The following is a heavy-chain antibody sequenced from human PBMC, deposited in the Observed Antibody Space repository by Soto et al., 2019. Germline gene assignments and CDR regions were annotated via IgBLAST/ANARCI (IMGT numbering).Heavy chain of an antibody. Sequence: SGGSLRLSCAASGFTFSSYWLHWVRQDPGKGLVWVSRINSDGSSTSYADSVKGRFTISRDNAKNTLYLQMNSLRVEDTALYYCARSVYSSDHFDFWGQGTLVTVSS. CDR3: ARSVYSSDHFDF. D-gene: IGHD3-22*01. CDR2: INSDGSST. CDR1: GFTFSSYW. V-gene: IGHV3-74*01. J-gene: IGHJ4*02.